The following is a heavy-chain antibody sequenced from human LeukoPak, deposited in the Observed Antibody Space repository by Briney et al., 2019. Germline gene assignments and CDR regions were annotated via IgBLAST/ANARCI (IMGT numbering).Heavy chain of an antibody. D-gene: IGHD1-7*01. CDR1: GYTFIDYY. J-gene: IGHJ5*02. CDR2: INPNSGDT. CDR3: VRDRFRLIGTTPARWWDP. Sequence: GASVKVSCKASGYTFIDYYLHWVRQAPGQGPEWMGWINPNSGDTHHAQKFHGRVTMTRDTSISTAYMELTSLRSDDTALYYCVRDRFRLIGTTPARWWDPWGQGTPVTVSS. V-gene: IGHV1-2*02.